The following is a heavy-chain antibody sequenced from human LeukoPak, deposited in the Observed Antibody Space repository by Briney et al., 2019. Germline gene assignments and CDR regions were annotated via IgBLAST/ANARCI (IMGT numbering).Heavy chain of an antibody. J-gene: IGHJ3*02. CDR1: GFTFSSYW. V-gene: IGHV3-7*03. CDR2: IKQDGSEK. CDR3: ARDSNGDYIGTFDM. D-gene: IGHD4-17*01. Sequence: GGSLRLSCAASGFTFSSYWMSWVRQAPGKGLEWVANIKQDGSEKYYVDSVKGRFAISRDNSKNTLYLQMNSLRVEDTAVYFCARDSNGDYIGTFDMWGRGTMVSVSS.